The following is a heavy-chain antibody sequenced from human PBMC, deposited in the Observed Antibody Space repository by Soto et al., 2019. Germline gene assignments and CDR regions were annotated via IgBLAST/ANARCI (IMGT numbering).Heavy chain of an antibody. V-gene: IGHV3-9*01. J-gene: IGHJ4*02. CDR2: LSWSGGTI. CDR3: TKEVRHHFSYYFDN. Sequence: EVQLVESGGGLVQPGRSLRLSCVVSGLNFDDYAMHWVRQLPGKGLEWVAGLSWSGGTIDYEDSVKGRFTISRDNAKNSLYLEMNSLRPEATDVYYCTKEVRHHFSYYFDNWGQGALVTVSS. D-gene: IGHD3-3*02. CDR1: GLNFDDYA.